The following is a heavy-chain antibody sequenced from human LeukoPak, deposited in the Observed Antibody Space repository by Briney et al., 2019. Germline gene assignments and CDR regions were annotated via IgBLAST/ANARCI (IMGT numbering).Heavy chain of an antibody. D-gene: IGHD6-6*01. CDR1: GSSISSLY. J-gene: IGHJ4*02. Sequence: SETLSLTCSVSGSSISSLYWSWIRQPPGMGLEWIGYIYYTGSTNYNPSLKSRVTIFVDTSKNQFSLRLSSVTAADTAVYYSARHRAYSSSSPFDYWGQGTLVTVSS. V-gene: IGHV4-59*08. CDR3: ARHRAYSSSSPFDY. CDR2: IYYTGST.